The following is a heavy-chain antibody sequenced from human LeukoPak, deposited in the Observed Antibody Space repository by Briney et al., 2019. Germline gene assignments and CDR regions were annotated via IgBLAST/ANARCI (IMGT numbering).Heavy chain of an antibody. CDR1: GGSISSYY. CDR2: IYYSGST. J-gene: IGHJ3*02. Sequence: SETLSLTCTVSGGSISSYYWSWIRQPPGKGLEWIGYIYYSGSTNYNPSLKSRVTISVDTSKNHFSLKLSSVTAADTAVYSCVRHVARAFDIWGQGTKVTVSS. CDR3: VRHVARAFDI. V-gene: IGHV4-59*08.